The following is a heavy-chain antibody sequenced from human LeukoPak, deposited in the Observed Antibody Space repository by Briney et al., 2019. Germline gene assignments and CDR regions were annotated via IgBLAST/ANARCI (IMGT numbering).Heavy chain of an antibody. CDR1: GFTFSSYW. Sequence: GGSLRLSCAASGFTFSSYWMSWVRQAPGKGLEWVANIKQDGSEKYYVDSVKGRFTISRDNAKNSLYLQMNSLRAEDTAVYYCERESDTAMGPGFDYWGQGTLVTVSS. CDR2: IKQDGSEK. J-gene: IGHJ4*02. V-gene: IGHV3-7*01. D-gene: IGHD5-18*01. CDR3: ERESDTAMGPGFDY.